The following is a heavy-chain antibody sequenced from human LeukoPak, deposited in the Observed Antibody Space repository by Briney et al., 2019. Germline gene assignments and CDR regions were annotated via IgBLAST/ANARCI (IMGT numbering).Heavy chain of an antibody. V-gene: IGHV3-11*04. CDR1: GGSFSGYY. J-gene: IGHJ4*02. CDR2: ISSSGSTI. CDR3: ARGGSRVRY. D-gene: IGHD2-21*01. Sequence: LSLTCAVYGGSFSGYYWSWIRQAPGKGLEWVSYISSSGSTIYYADSVKGRFTISRDNAKNSLYLQMNSLRAEDTAVYYCARGGSRVRYWGQGTLVTVSS.